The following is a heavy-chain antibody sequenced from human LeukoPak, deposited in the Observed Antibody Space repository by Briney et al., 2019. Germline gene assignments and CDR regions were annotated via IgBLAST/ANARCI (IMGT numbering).Heavy chain of an antibody. J-gene: IGHJ4*02. CDR2: ISGNGGVI. V-gene: IGHV3-48*04. CDR1: GFIFISYW. CDR3: ARDPRTVRI. D-gene: IGHD1-1*01. Sequence: GGSLRLSCAGSGFIFISYWMSWVRQAPGKGLEWLSYISGNGGVIQYADSVKGRFTVSRDNAKNLLYLQMDSLRVEDTAIYYCARDPRTVRIWGQGTLVTVSS.